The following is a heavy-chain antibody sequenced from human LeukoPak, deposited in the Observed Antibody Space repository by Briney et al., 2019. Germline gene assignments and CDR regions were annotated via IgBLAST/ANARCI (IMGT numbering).Heavy chain of an antibody. V-gene: IGHV3-7*04. CDR3: ARGRDGSQSPIDD. J-gene: IGHJ4*02. CDR1: GFPFSSYW. CDR2: IKQDGSKK. Sequence: PGGSLRLSCVASGFPFSSYWMTWVRQAPGKGLEWVANIKQDGSKKSYVDSVKGRFTISRDNAKNSLYLQMNSLRAEDTAVNYCARGRDGSQSPIDDWGQGTLVTVSS. D-gene: IGHD5-24*01.